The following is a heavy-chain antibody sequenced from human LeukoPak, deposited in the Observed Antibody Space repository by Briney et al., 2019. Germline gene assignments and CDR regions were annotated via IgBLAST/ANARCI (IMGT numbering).Heavy chain of an antibody. CDR1: GGSISSGGYY. CDR2: DCYSGST. D-gene: IGHD3-22*01. V-gene: IGHV4-31*03. CDR3: ARVLTYYYDSSGYRENAFDI. J-gene: IGHJ3*02. Sequence: SQTLSLTCTLSGGSISSGGYYWTWIRQHPATGLEWIGYDCYSGSTYYNPSLKSRVTISVDTSKNQFSLKLSSVPAADTAVYYCARVLTYYYDSSGYRENAFDIWGQGTMVTVSS.